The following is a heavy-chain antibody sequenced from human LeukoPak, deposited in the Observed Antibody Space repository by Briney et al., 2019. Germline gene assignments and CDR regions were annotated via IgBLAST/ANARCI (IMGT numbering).Heavy chain of an antibody. CDR1: GGSFSGYY. V-gene: IGHV4-34*01. CDR2: INHSGST. J-gene: IGHJ4*02. Sequence: SATLSITCAVYGGSFSGYYWSWIRPPPGKGLEWIGEINHSGSTNYNPSLKRRVTISVDTSKNQFSLELSSVTAADTAVYYCASELGGLDYWGQGTLVTVSS. D-gene: IGHD1-7*01. CDR3: ASELGGLDY.